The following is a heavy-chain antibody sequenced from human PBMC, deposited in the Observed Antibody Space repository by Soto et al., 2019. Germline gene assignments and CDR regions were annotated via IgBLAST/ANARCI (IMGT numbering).Heavy chain of an antibody. V-gene: IGHV4-39*01. CDR1: GGSISSSSYY. CDR2: IYYSGST. D-gene: IGHD5-18*01. J-gene: IGHJ5*02. CDR3: ARLLRYRYGYRWFDP. Sequence: ASETLSLTCTVSGGSISSSSYYWGWIRQPPGKGLEWIGSIYYSGSTYYNPSLKSRVTISVDTSKNQFSLKLSSVTAADTAVYYCARLLRYRYGYRWFDPWGQGTLVTVSS.